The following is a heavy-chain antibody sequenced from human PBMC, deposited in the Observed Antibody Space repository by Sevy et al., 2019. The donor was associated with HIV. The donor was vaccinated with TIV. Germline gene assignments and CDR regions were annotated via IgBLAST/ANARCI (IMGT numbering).Heavy chain of an antibody. CDR3: TSLVVVVAATDY. CDR2: IRYDGSNK. Sequence: GGCLRLSCAASGFTFSSYGMHWVRQAPGKGLEWMAFIRYDGSNKYYADSVKGRFTISRDNSKNTLYLQMNSLRAEDTAVYYCTSLVVVVAATDYWGQGTLVTVSS. V-gene: IGHV3-30*02. D-gene: IGHD2-15*01. CDR1: GFTFSSYG. J-gene: IGHJ4*02.